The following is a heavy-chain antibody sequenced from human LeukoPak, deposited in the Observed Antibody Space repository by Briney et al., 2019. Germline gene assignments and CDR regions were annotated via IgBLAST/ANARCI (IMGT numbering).Heavy chain of an antibody. CDR2: IYYSGST. D-gene: IGHD4-11*01. CDR3: ARDRGGGTTGVFDY. Sequence: SETLSLTCTVSGGSISSYYWSWIRQPPGKGLEWIGYIYYSGSTNYNPSLKSRVTISVDTSKNQFSLKLSSVTAADTAVYYCARDRGGGTTGVFDYWGQGTLVTVSS. CDR1: GGSISSYY. J-gene: IGHJ4*02. V-gene: IGHV4-59*01.